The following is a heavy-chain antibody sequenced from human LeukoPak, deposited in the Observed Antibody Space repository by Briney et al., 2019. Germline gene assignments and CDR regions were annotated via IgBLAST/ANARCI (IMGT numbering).Heavy chain of an antibody. V-gene: IGHV3-23*01. CDR2: ILGSGDNT. Sequence: GGSLRLSCVASGFTSSNYVMAWVRQAPGKGLEWVSSILGSGDNTYYADSVKGRFTISRDNSKNTLYLQINSLRAGDTAIYYCAKGSKGTYDYWGQGTLVTVSS. CDR3: AKGSKGTYDY. CDR1: GFTSSNYV. J-gene: IGHJ4*02.